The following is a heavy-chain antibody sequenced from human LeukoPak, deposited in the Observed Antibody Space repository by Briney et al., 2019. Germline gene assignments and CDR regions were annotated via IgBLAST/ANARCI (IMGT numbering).Heavy chain of an antibody. Sequence: RPSETLSLTCTVSGGSISSYYWSWIRQPPGKGLEWIGYIYYSGSTNYNPSLKSRVTISVDTSKNQFSLKLSSVTAADTAVYYCARTGGYSSGWKNFDYWGQGTLVTVSS. J-gene: IGHJ4*02. D-gene: IGHD6-19*01. CDR1: GGSISSYY. CDR3: ARTGGYSSGWKNFDY. CDR2: IYYSGST. V-gene: IGHV4-59*01.